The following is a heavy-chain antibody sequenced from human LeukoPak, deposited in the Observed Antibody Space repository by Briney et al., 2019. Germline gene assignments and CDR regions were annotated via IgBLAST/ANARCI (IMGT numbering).Heavy chain of an antibody. Sequence: SVKVSCKASGGTFSSYAISWVRQAPGQGLEWMGRIIPILGIANYAQKFQGRVTITADKSTSTAYMELSSLRSEGTAVYYCAAGDTAMVTLAFDIWGQGTMVTVSS. CDR1: GGTFSSYA. CDR2: IIPILGIA. D-gene: IGHD5-18*01. V-gene: IGHV1-69*04. CDR3: AAGDTAMVTLAFDI. J-gene: IGHJ3*02.